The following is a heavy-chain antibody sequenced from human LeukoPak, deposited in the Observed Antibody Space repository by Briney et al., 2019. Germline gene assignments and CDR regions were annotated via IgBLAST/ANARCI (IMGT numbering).Heavy chain of an antibody. CDR3: ARGPKEKYGDDFDY. CDR2: IYTSGST. D-gene: IGHD4-17*01. J-gene: IGHJ4*02. CDR1: GGSISSYY. V-gene: IGHV4-4*07. Sequence: TASETRSLTCTASGGSISSYYLSWVRQPAGKGLEWIGRIYTSGSTNYNPSLKSRVTMSVDTSKNQFSLKLSSITSSDTAALYFARGPKEKYGDDFDYWGQGTLVTVSS.